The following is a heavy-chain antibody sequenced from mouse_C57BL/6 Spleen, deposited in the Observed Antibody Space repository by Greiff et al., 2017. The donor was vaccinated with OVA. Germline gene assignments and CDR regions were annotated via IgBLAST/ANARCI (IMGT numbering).Heavy chain of an antibody. CDR2: INPNNGGT. CDR1: GYTFTDYY. J-gene: IGHJ3*01. V-gene: IGHV1-26*01. Sequence: EVQLQQSGPELVKPGASVKISCKASGYTFTDYYMNWVKQSHGKSLEWIGDINPNNGGTSYNQKFKGKATLTVDKSSSTAYMELRSLTSEDSAVYYCARGGYDYDEAWFADWGQGTLVTVSA. CDR3: ARGGYDYDEAWFAD. D-gene: IGHD2-4*01.